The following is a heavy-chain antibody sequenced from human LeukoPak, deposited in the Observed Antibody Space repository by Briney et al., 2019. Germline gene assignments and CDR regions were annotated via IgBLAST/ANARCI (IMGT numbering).Heavy chain of an antibody. CDR3: ARGGYYYDSSGYYYPLGY. D-gene: IGHD3-22*01. CDR2: INSDGSST. Sequence: GGSLRLSCAASGFTFSSYWMHWVRQAPGKGLVWVSRINSDGSSTSYADSVKGRFTISRDNSKNTLYLQMNSLRAEDTAVYYCARGGYYYDSSGYYYPLGYWGQGTLVTVSS. V-gene: IGHV3-74*01. J-gene: IGHJ4*02. CDR1: GFTFSSYW.